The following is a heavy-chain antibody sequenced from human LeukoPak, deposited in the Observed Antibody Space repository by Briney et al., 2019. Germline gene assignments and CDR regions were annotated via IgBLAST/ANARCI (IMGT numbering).Heavy chain of an antibody. CDR3: ASPVRDRYCSGGSCYSPFDF. J-gene: IGHJ4*02. D-gene: IGHD2-15*01. Sequence: GGSLRLSCAASGFTFSSYTMSWFRQAPGKGLEWVSALIAGGGSTHYADSVRGRFTISRDNSKNTLYLQMNSLRAEDTAVYYCASPVRDRYCSGGSCYSPFDFWGQGNLVTVSS. CDR1: GFTFSSYT. V-gene: IGHV3-23*01. CDR2: LIAGGGST.